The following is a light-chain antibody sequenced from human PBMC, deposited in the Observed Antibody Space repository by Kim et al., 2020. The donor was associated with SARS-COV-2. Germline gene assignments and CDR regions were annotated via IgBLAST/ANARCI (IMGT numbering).Light chain of an antibody. V-gene: IGKV3-15*01. J-gene: IGKJ1*01. CDR2: GAS. Sequence: EIVMTQSPATLSVSPGERATLSCRASQSVDSNLAWYQQKPGQAPRLLIYGASTRATDIPARFSGSGSGTEFTLTISSLQSEDFAVYYCQQYNNWPRTFGQVTKVDIK. CDR3: QQYNNWPRT. CDR1: QSVDSN.